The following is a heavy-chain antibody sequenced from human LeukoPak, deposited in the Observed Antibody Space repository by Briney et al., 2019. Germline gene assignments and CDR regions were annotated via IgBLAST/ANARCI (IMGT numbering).Heavy chain of an antibody. CDR2: IKEDGNEQ. Sequence: GGSLRLSCAASGFTFSSYWMSWVRQAPGKGLEWVASIKEDGNEQYYVDSVKGRFTISRDNAKNSLYLQMNSLRAEDMAVYYCARGGYYWGAWGQGTLVTVSS. D-gene: IGHD1-1*01. CDR3: ARGGYYWGA. V-gene: IGHV3-7*01. CDR1: GFTFSSYW. J-gene: IGHJ5*02.